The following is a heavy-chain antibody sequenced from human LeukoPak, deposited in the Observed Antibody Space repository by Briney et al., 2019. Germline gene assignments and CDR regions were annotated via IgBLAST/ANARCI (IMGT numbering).Heavy chain of an antibody. V-gene: IGHV1-2*02. D-gene: IGHD3-22*01. J-gene: IGHJ3*02. CDR3: ARVRYDRSGDPFDI. CDR1: GFTFSDHY. CDR2: INPNSGGT. Sequence: ASVKVSCKASGFTFSDHYIHWIRQAPGQGLEWVGWINPNSGGTNYGQNFRGRVTMTRDTSISTAFMDLTRLRSDDTAVYYCARVRYDRSGDPFDIWGQGTMVTVSS.